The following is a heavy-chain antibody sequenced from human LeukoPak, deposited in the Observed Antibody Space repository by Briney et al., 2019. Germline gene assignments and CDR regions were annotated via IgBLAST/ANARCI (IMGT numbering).Heavy chain of an antibody. J-gene: IGHJ4*02. CDR3: ARGRGYSYTPFDY. CDR1: GGSFSGYY. Sequence: SETLSLTCTVYGGSFSGYYWSWIRQPPGKGLEWIGEINHSGSTNYNPSLKSRVTISVDTSKNQFSLKLSSVTAADTAVYYCARGRGYSYTPFDYWGQGTLVTVSS. V-gene: IGHV4-34*01. D-gene: IGHD5-18*01. CDR2: INHSGST.